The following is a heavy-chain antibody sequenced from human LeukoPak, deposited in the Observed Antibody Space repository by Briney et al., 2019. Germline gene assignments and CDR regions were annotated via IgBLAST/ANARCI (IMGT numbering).Heavy chain of an antibody. V-gene: IGHV3-48*01. J-gene: IGHJ3*02. D-gene: IGHD3-10*01. CDR2: ISSSSSTI. CDR3: ARELLNNDAFDI. Sequence: PGGSLRLSCAASGFTFSSYSMNWVRQAPGKGLEWVSYISSSSSTIYYADSVKGRFTISRDNAKNSLYLQMNSLRAEGTAVYYCARELLNNDAFDIWGKGTMVTVSS. CDR1: GFTFSSYS.